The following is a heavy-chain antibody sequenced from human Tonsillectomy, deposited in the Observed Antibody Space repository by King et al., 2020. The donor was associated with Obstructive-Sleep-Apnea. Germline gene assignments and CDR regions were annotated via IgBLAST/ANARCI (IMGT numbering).Heavy chain of an antibody. V-gene: IGHV4-38-2*02. CDR1: GSSISGGYF. CDR2: CHHSGST. CDR3: ARDDGD. D-gene: IGHD4-17*01. Sequence: VQLQESGPGLVKPSETLSLTCTVSGSSISGGYFWGWIRQPPGKGLEWIGSCHHSGSTYNNPFLKSRLTISMDTSKNQFSLRLSSVTAADTALYFCARDDGDWGRGTLVTVSS. J-gene: IGHJ4*02.